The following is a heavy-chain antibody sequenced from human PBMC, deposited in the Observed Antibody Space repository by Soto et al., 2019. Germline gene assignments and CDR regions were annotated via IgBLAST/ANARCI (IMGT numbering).Heavy chain of an antibody. CDR2: ISSSSSYT. D-gene: IGHD2-15*01. CDR3: ARDYCSGGSCYLENWFDP. CDR1: GFTFSDYY. V-gene: IGHV3-11*06. Sequence: GGSLRLSCAASGFTFSDYYMSWIRQAPGKGLEWVSYISSSSSYTNYADSVKGRFTISRDNAKNSLYLQMNSLRAEDTAVYYCARDYCSGGSCYLENWFDPWGQGTLVTVSS. J-gene: IGHJ5*02.